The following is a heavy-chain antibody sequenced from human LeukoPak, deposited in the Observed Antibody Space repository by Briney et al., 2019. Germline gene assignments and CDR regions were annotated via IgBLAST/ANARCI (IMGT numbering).Heavy chain of an antibody. CDR3: TRATVTRWFDP. J-gene: IGHJ5*02. Sequence: GGSLRLSCAASGFPYSSFGMHWVRQAPGKGLEWVAVIWYDGTNKYYADSVKGRFTISRDNSKNTLYLQMNSLRAEDTTVYYCTRATVTRWFDPWGQGTLVTVSS. CDR2: IWYDGTNK. D-gene: IGHD4-17*01. CDR1: GFPYSSFG. V-gene: IGHV3-33*01.